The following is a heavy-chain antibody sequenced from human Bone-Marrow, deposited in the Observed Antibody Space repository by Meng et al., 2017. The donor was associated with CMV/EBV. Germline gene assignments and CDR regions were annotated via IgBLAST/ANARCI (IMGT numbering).Heavy chain of an antibody. D-gene: IGHD1-26*01. J-gene: IGHJ4*02. V-gene: IGHV3-48*04. Sequence: GGSLRLSCAASGFTFNKYSMNWVRQAPGKGLEWISYISISSDTIYHADSVKGRFSISRDNTKNSLYLQMNSLRAEDTAVYYCAREGGSSAFDYWGQGTLVTVSS. CDR1: GFTFNKYS. CDR3: AREGGSSAFDY. CDR2: ISISSDTI.